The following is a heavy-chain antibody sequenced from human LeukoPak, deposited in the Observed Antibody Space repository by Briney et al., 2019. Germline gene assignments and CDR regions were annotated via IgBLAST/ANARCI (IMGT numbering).Heavy chain of an antibody. V-gene: IGHV3-21*04. CDR3: GKGINYYDNSGYFKE. J-gene: IGHJ4*02. Sequence: GGSLRLSCAASGFTFSSYSMNWVRQAPGKGLEWVSSISSSSSYIYYADSVKGRFTISRDNAKNSLYLRMNSLRVEDTAVYYCGKGINYYDNSGYFKEWGQGTLVTVSS. D-gene: IGHD3-22*01. CDR1: GFTFSSYS. CDR2: ISSSSSYI.